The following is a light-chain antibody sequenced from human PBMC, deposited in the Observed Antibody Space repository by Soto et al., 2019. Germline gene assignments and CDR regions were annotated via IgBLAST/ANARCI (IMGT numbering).Light chain of an antibody. Sequence: EIVMTQSPATLSVSPGERATLSCRASQSVNSNLAWHQQKPGQAPRLLISGASTRATGIPARFSGSGSETEFTLTISSLQSEDFAVYYCQQYNSWWTFGQGTKVEMK. CDR1: QSVNSN. CDR2: GAS. J-gene: IGKJ1*01. V-gene: IGKV3-15*01. CDR3: QQYNSWWT.